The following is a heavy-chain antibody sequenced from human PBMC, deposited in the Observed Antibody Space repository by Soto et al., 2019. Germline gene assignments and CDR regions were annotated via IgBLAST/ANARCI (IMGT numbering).Heavy chain of an antibody. J-gene: IGHJ3*02. D-gene: IGHD6-19*01. CDR2: INQDGSEK. CDR3: APNLQARLWLILLENVFDI. Sequence: GLCRRRSGCASAISQSSSWVSCVRHAQRKGLDWVANINQDGSEKYYVDAVKGRFTISRDISKNSLYLQVNSLRAEDTAVYYCAPNLQARLWLILLENVFDIWGQGTMVTVS. V-gene: IGHV3-7*01. CDR1: AISQSSSW.